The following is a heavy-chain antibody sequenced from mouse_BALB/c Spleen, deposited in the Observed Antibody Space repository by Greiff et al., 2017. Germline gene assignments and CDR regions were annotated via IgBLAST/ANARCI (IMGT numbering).Heavy chain of an antibody. CDR3: SRYNYRYDGVYFDY. D-gene: IGHD2-14*01. V-gene: IGHV3-8*02. CDR2: ISYSGST. CDR1: GDSITSGY. Sequence: DVQLQESGPSLVKPSQTLSLTCSVTGDSITSGYWNWIRKFPGNKLEYMGYISYSGSTYYNPSLKSRISITRDTSKNQYYLQLNSVTTEDTATYYCSRYNYRYDGVYFDYWGQGTTLTVSS. J-gene: IGHJ2*01.